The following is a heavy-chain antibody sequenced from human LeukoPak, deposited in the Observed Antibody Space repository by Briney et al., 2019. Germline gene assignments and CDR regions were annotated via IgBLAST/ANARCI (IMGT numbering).Heavy chain of an antibody. CDR1: GFTFGSHA. CDR3: GKTTVGYSSGQKPAWPVDY. CDR2: ILGSGGSP. J-gene: IGHJ4*02. V-gene: IGHV3-23*01. D-gene: IGHD5-18*01. Sequence: PGGSLRLSCEASGFTFGSHAMYWVRQAPGQGLEWVAGILGSGGSPHYAESVKGRFTISRDNPRNTVYLQINSLRAEDTAVYYCGKTTVGYSSGQKPAWPVDYWGQGTLVTVSS.